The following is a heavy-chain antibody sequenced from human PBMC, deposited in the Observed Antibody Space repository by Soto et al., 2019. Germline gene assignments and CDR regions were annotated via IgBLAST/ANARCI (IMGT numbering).Heavy chain of an antibody. CDR1: GFTFSSYW. D-gene: IGHD1-26*01. J-gene: IGHJ6*03. V-gene: IGHV3-7*01. Sequence: EVQLVESGGGLVQPGGSLRLSCAASGFTFSSYWMSWVRQAPGKGLEWVANIKQDGSEKYYVDSVKGRFTISRDNAKNSLYLQMNSLRAEDTAVYYCARVRHAGDYYYYMDVWGKGTTVTVSS. CDR2: IKQDGSEK. CDR3: ARVRHAGDYYYYMDV.